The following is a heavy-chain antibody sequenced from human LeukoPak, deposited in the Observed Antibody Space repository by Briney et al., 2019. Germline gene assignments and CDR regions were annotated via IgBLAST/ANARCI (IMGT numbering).Heavy chain of an antibody. CDR1: GFTVSSNA. J-gene: IGHJ6*03. CDR2: ISSSGSTI. CDR3: ARNGYDYYYYMDL. V-gene: IGHV3-48*03. Sequence: PGGSLRLSCTVSGFTVSSNAMSWVRQAPGKGLEWVAYISSSGSTIYYADSVKGRFTISRDNAKNSLYLQMNSLRAEDTAVYYFARNGYDYYYYMDLWGKGTTVTISS. D-gene: IGHD2-8*01.